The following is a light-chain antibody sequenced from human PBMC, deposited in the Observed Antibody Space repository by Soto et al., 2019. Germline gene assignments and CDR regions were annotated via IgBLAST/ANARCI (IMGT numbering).Light chain of an antibody. V-gene: IGLV2-23*02. Sequence: QSALTQPASVSGSPGQWITISCTGTSSDVGSYNVVSWYQQHPGKAPKLLIYEVSKRPSGVSDRFSGSKSGNTASLTISGLQAEDEADYHCCSYAGSSSAYVFGTGTKLTVL. J-gene: IGLJ1*01. CDR2: EVS. CDR1: SSDVGSYNV. CDR3: CSYAGSSSAYV.